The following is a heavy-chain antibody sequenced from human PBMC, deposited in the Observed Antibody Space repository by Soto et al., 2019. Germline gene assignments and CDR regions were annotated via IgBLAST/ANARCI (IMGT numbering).Heavy chain of an antibody. Sequence: LRLSCAASGFTFSSYGMHWVRQAPGKGLEWVAVIWYDGSNKYYADSVKGRFTISRDNSKNTLYLQMNSLRAEDTAVYYCARMFRDNWFDPWGQGTLVTVSS. CDR1: GFTFSSYG. J-gene: IGHJ5*02. V-gene: IGHV3-33*01. D-gene: IGHD3-10*02. CDR3: ARMFRDNWFDP. CDR2: IWYDGSNK.